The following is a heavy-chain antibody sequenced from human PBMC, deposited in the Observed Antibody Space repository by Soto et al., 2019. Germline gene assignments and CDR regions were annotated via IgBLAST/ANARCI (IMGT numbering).Heavy chain of an antibody. CDR1: GGSFTSNNW. V-gene: IGHV4-4*02. D-gene: IGHD2-2*01. Sequence: PSETLALTCAVSGGSFTSNNWWTWVRQPPGQGLEWIGEIYRTGSTNYNPSLKSRVTISLDKSENQFSLKVTSLTAADTAMYFCARGLPAAVPHFDYWGQGALVTVSS. CDR3: ARGLPAAVPHFDY. CDR2: IYRTGST. J-gene: IGHJ4*02.